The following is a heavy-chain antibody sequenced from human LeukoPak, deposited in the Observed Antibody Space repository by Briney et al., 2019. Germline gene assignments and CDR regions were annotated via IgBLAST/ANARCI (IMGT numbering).Heavy chain of an antibody. Sequence: SETLSLTCTVSGASISSYYWSWIRQPPGKGLEWIGYIDYSGSTNYTPSLKSRVTISVDTSKNQFSLKLSSVTAADTALYYCAREAWVSGDSKYRYYGIDVWGQGTTVTVSS. J-gene: IGHJ6*02. CDR1: GASISSYY. CDR2: IDYSGST. CDR3: AREAWVSGDSKYRYYGIDV. D-gene: IGHD4-17*01. V-gene: IGHV4-59*01.